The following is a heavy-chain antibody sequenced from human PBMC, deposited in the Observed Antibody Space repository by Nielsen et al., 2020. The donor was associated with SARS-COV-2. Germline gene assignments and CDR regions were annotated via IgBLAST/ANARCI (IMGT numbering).Heavy chain of an antibody. Sequence: ESLKISCAASGFTFSSYSMNWVRQPPGKGLEWIGEIYHSGSTNYNPSLKSRVTISVDKSKNQFSLKLSSVTAADTAVYYCARRPYYDFWSGYWGAEVDFDYWGQGTLVTVSS. CDR3: ARRPYYDFWSGYWGAEVDFDY. J-gene: IGHJ4*02. CDR2: IYHSGST. D-gene: IGHD3-3*01. CDR1: GFTFSSYSM. V-gene: IGHV4/OR15-8*01.